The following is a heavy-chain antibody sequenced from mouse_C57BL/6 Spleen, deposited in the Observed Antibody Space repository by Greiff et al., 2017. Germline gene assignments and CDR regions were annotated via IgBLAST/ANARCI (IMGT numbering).Heavy chain of an antibody. CDR1: GYTLTSYW. CDR3: ARSGAWDVDY. D-gene: IGHD4-1*01. J-gene: IGHJ2*01. Sequence: QVQLQQPGAELVKPGASVKMSCKASGYTLTSYWITWVKQRPGQGLEWIGDIYPGSGSTNYNEKFKSKATLTVDTSSSTAYLQLSSLTSEDSAVYYCARSGAWDVDYWGQGTTLTVSS. CDR2: IYPGSGST. V-gene: IGHV1-55*01.